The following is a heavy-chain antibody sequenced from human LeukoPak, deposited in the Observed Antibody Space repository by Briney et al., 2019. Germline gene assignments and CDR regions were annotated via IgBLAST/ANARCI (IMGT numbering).Heavy chain of an antibody. D-gene: IGHD4-17*01. CDR2: ISGSGGST. CDR3: ARGHGDYFFGHGPNFDY. Sequence: GGSLRLSCAASGFTFSSYAMSWVRQAPGKGPEWVSAISGSGGSTYYADSVKGRFTISRDNSKNTLYLQMNSLRAEDTAVYYCARGHGDYFFGHGPNFDYWGQGTLVTVSS. V-gene: IGHV3-23*01. CDR1: GFTFSSYA. J-gene: IGHJ4*02.